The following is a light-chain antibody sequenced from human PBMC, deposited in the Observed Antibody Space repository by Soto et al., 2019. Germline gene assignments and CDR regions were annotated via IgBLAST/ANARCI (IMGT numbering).Light chain of an antibody. CDR2: TTN. J-gene: IGLJ1*01. V-gene: IGLV1-44*01. CDR1: SSNIGTSS. CDR3: AAWDDSLNGHV. Sequence: QSVLTQPHSASGTPGQRVTISCSESSSNIGTSSVHWFQQLPGTAPKLLISTTNQRPSGVPERFSGSKSGTSASLAISGLQSEDEADYYCAAWDDSLNGHVFGTGTKVTVL.